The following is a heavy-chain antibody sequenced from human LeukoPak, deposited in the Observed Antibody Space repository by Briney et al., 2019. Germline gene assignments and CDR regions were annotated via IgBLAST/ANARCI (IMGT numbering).Heavy chain of an antibody. CDR2: IYYSGST. Sequence: SETLSLTCTVSGGSISSGSYYWSWIRQPPGKGLEWIGYIYYSGSTNYNPSLKSRVTISVDTSKNQFSLKLSSVTAADTAVYYCARGHYDILTGYYSPPDYWGQGTLVTVSS. J-gene: IGHJ4*02. CDR3: ARGHYDILTGYYSPPDY. D-gene: IGHD3-9*01. V-gene: IGHV4-61*01. CDR1: GGSISSGSYY.